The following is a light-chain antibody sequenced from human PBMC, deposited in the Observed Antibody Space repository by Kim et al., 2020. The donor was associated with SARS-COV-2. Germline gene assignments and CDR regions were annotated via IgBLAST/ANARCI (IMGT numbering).Light chain of an antibody. Sequence: QSVPTACTGTSSDVCGYDYVSWYQHHPGKAPKLMIYEVIKRPSGVPDRFPGSKSGNTASLTVSGLQTEDEADYYCSSYAGSNNLNVFGTGTKVTVL. CDR1: SSDVCGYDY. V-gene: IGLV2-8*01. J-gene: IGLJ1*01. CDR3: SSYAGSNNLNV. CDR2: EVI.